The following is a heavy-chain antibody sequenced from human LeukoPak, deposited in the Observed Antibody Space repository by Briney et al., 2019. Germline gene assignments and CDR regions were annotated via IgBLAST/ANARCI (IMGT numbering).Heavy chain of an antibody. CDR1: GYKFTDDY. J-gene: IGHJ4*02. D-gene: IGHD3-10*01. Sequence: GASVKVSCKASGYKFTDDYMHWVRQAPGQELEFMGWINPDSGFTNYAQKFKGRVTMTRDTSISTAYLEVRSLTSDDTAVYYCARDPTYGSGSHDYWGQGTLVTVSS. V-gene: IGHV1-2*02. CDR2: INPDSGFT. CDR3: ARDPTYGSGSHDY.